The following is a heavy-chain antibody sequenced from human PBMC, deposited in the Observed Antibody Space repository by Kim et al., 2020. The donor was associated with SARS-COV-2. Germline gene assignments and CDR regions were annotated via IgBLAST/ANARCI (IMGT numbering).Heavy chain of an antibody. D-gene: IGHD4-4*01. CDR3: ARGSRRVDDYSNYVFPYCFDY. CDR1: GGSISSGGYY. J-gene: IGHJ4*02. Sequence: SETLSLTCTVSGGSISSGGYYWSWIRQHPGKGLEWIGYIYYSGSTYYNPSLKSRVTISVDTSKNQFSLKLSSVTAADSAVYYCARGSRRVDDYSNYVFPYCFDYWGKGTLVTVSS. CDR2: IYYSGST. V-gene: IGHV4-31*03.